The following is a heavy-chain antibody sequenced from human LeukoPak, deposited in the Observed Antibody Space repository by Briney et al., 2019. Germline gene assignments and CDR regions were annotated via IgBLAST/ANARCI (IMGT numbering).Heavy chain of an antibody. CDR3: ARGYSSGWFPIDY. CDR2: IYYSGST. V-gene: IGHV4-39*07. J-gene: IGHJ4*02. Sequence: PSETLSLTCTVSGGSISSSSYYWGWIRQPPGKGLEWIGSIYYSGSTYYNPSLKSRVTISVDASKNQFSLKLSSVTAADTAVYYCARGYSSGWFPIDYWGQGTLVTVSS. D-gene: IGHD6-19*01. CDR1: GGSISSSSYY.